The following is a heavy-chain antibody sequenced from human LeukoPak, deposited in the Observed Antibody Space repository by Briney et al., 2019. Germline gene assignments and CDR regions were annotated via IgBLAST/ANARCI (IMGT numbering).Heavy chain of an antibody. CDR2: ISGSGGST. V-gene: IGHV3-23*01. Sequence: GGSLRLSCAASGFTFSSYAMSWVRQAPGKGLEWVSAISGSGGSTYYADSVKGRFTISRDNSKNTLYLQMNSLRAEDTAVYYCAKGSPRGPRGYSYGLDWGQGTLVTVSS. CDR3: AKGSPRGPRGYSYGLD. CDR1: GFTFSSYA. D-gene: IGHD5-18*01. J-gene: IGHJ4*02.